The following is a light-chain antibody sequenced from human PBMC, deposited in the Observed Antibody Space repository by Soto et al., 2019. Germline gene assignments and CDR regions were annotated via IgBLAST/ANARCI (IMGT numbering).Light chain of an antibody. CDR3: QQYNNWPPLT. CDR2: GAS. V-gene: IGKV3-15*01. CDR1: QSVSSN. Sequence: EIVMTQSPATLSVSPGERCTLSCRSSQSVSSNLAWYQQKPGQAPRLLIYGASTRATGIPARFSGSGSGTEFTLTISSLQSEDFAVYYCQQYNNWPPLTFGQGTRLEIK. J-gene: IGKJ5*01.